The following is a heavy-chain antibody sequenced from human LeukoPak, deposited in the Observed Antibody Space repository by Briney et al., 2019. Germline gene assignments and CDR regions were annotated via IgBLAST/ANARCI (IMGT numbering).Heavy chain of an antibody. J-gene: IGHJ4*02. V-gene: IGHV3-33*01. Sequence: GRSLRLSCAASGFTFSSYGMHWVRQDPGEGLEWGAVIWYDGSNKYYADSVKSRFTISRDNSKNTLYLQMNSLRAEDTAVYYCARVSSSWYQGFDYWGQGTLVTVSS. CDR2: IWYDGSNK. CDR1: GFTFSSYG. CDR3: ARVSSSWYQGFDY. D-gene: IGHD6-13*01.